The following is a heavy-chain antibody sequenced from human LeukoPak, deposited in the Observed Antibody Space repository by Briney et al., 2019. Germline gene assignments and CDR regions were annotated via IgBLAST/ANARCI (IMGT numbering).Heavy chain of an antibody. J-gene: IGHJ4*02. CDR1: GGSISSSSYY. CDR2: IYYSGST. CDR3: ARDRLTGDGDYFDY. V-gene: IGHV4-39*07. D-gene: IGHD7-27*01. Sequence: SETLSLTCTVSGGSISSSSYYWGWIRQPPGKGLEWIGSIYYSGSTYYNPSLKSRVTISVDTSKNQFSLKLSSVTAADTAVYYCARDRLTGDGDYFDYWGQGTLVTVSS.